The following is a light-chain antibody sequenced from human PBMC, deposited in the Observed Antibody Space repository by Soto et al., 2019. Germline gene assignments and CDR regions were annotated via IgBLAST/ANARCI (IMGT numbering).Light chain of an antibody. CDR3: QQYGSSLSIT. V-gene: IGKV3-20*01. CDR2: GAS. J-gene: IGKJ5*01. CDR1: QSVRSTY. Sequence: EIVLTQSPGTLSLSPGDTATLSCRASQSVRSTYLAWYQQKPGQAPRLLIHGASSRATGIPDRFSGSGSGTDFTLTISRLEPEDCAVYYCQQYGSSLSITFGQGTRLEIK.